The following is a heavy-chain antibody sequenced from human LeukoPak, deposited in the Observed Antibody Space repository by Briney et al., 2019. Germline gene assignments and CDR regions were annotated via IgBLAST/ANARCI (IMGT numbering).Heavy chain of an antibody. Sequence: PSETLSLTCTVSGGSISSYYWSWIRQSPEKGLEWIGYIHYSGSTYYNPSLKSRVTMSVDTSKNQFSLKLSSVTAADTAVYYCARQRLDLWDPEFDPWGQGILVTVSS. CDR3: ARQRLDLWDPEFDP. J-gene: IGHJ5*02. CDR1: GGSISSYY. D-gene: IGHD2/OR15-2a*01. CDR2: IHYSGST. V-gene: IGHV4-59*04.